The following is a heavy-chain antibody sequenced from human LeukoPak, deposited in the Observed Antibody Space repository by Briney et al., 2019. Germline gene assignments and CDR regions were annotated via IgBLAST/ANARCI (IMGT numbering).Heavy chain of an antibody. CDR3: VKGREYSNGLVTFGY. V-gene: IGHV3-64D*06. D-gene: IGHD5-18*01. J-gene: IGHJ4*02. Sequence: GGCLRLSRSASGFTLSCYAMHWVRHAPGRGLEYGSAISSNGGSKYYAESVKGRFTFPRDNSKNTLYLKMSSLRAEYTAVYYCVKGREYSNGLVTFGYWGQGTLVTVSS. CDR1: GFTLSCYA. CDR2: ISSNGGSK.